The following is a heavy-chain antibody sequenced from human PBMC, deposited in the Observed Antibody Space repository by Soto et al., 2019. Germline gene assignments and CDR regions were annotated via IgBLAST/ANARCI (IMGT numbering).Heavy chain of an antibody. D-gene: IGHD1-26*01. Sequence: QVQLVESGGALVKPGGSLRLSCAASGFNFSDFYISWIRQAPGKGLEWVSFISATGETTYYAESVKGRFTISRDNAQKSLDLQMNSLRDEDTATYYCVSQLQGSRRKYYFHFWGQGTLVTVSS. CDR2: ISATGETT. J-gene: IGHJ4*02. V-gene: IGHV3-11*01. CDR3: VSQLQGSRRKYYFHF. CDR1: GFNFSDFY.